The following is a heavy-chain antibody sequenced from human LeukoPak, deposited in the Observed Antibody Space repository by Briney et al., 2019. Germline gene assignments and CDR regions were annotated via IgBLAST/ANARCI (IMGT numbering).Heavy chain of an antibody. CDR1: GFTFNTYW. Sequence: GGSLGLSCAASGFTFNTYWMSWVRQAPGKGLEWVAHINQDGSEKYYVDSVKGRFTISRDNAENALYLQMNSLRADDTAVYYCAKYSTSRNFDYWGQGTLVTVSS. CDR3: AKYSTSRNFDY. CDR2: INQDGSEK. D-gene: IGHD6-13*01. J-gene: IGHJ4*02. V-gene: IGHV3-7*02.